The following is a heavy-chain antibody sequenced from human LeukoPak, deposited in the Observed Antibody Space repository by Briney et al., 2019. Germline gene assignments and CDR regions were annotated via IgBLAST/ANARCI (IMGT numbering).Heavy chain of an antibody. J-gene: IGHJ4*02. CDR1: GFTFSSYA. CDR3: ARSRYSGSYYDY. CDR2: ISYDGSNK. V-gene: IGHV3-30*04. Sequence: GGSLRLSCAASGFTFSSYAVHWVRQAPGKGLEWVAVISYDGSNKYYADSVKGRFTISRDNSKNSLYLQMNSLRAEDTAVYYCARSRYSGSYYDYWGQGTLVTVSS. D-gene: IGHD1-26*01.